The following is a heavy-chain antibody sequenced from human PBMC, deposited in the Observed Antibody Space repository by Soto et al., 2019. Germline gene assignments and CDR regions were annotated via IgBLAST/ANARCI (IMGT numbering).Heavy chain of an antibody. CDR2: ISYDGSNK. CDR3: AKSPLLSLYYFDY. V-gene: IGHV3-30*18. CDR1: GFTFSSYG. J-gene: IGHJ4*02. Sequence: QVQLVESGGGVVQPGRSLRLSCAASGFTFSSYGMYWVRQAPGKGLEWVAVISYDGSNKYYADSVKGRFTISRDNSKNTLYLHMYSLRAEDTAVYYCAKSPLLSLYYFDYWGQGTLVTVSS.